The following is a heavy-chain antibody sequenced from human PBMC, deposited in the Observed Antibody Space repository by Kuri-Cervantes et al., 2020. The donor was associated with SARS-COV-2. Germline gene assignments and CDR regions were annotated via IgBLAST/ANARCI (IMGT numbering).Heavy chain of an antibody. J-gene: IGHJ3*02. CDR3: ARDPAYYDSSGYYYGAFDI. CDR2: IYYSGST. V-gene: IGHV4-59*01. D-gene: IGHD3-22*01. Sequence: SETLSLTCTVPGGSISSYYWSWIRQPPGKGLEWIGYIYYSGSTNYNPSLKSRVTISVDTSKNQFSLKLSSVTAADTAVYYCARDPAYYDSSGYYYGAFDIWGQGTMVTVSS. CDR1: GGSISSYY.